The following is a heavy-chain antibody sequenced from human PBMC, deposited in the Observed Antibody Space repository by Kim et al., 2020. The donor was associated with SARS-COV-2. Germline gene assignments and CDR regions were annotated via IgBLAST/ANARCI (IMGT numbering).Heavy chain of an antibody. V-gene: IGHV5-51*01. CDR3: ARQHSIQLWPIT. J-gene: IGHJ5*02. Sequence: RYSPSFQGQVTISADKSISAAYLQWSSLKASDTAMYYCARQHSIQLWPITWGQGTLVTVSS. D-gene: IGHD5-18*01.